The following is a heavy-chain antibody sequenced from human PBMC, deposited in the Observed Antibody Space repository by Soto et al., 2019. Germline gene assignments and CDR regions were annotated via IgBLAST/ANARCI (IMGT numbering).Heavy chain of an antibody. CDR2: IYYSGST. Sequence: PSETLSLTCTVSRGSISSGTNYWAWIRQPPGKGLEWIANIYYSGSTFYNPSLKSRVTISLDTSKNQFSLKLRSVTAADTAVYYCARHEAGWYFDSCDQGTLVTVSS. CDR1: RGSISSGTNY. V-gene: IGHV4-39*01. CDR3: ARHEAGWYFDS. J-gene: IGHJ4*02. D-gene: IGHD6-25*01.